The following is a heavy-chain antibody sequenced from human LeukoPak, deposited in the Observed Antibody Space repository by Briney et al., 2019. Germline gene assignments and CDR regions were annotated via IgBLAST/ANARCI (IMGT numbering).Heavy chain of an antibody. Sequence: GGSLRLSCAASGFTFSNDWMCWVRQAPGKGLEWVANINQDESKKYYADSVKGRFTISRDNAKNSPYLQMSSLTAEDTAIYYCARDHAYRADYWGQGTLVTVSS. CDR1: GFTFSNDW. D-gene: IGHD2-2*01. CDR3: ARDHAYRADY. CDR2: INQDESKK. V-gene: IGHV3-7*01. J-gene: IGHJ4*02.